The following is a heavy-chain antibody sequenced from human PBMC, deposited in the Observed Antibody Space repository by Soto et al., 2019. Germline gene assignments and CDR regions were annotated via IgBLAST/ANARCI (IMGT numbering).Heavy chain of an antibody. J-gene: IGHJ2*01. CDR3: AKAFSPYCSGGSCYGGYFDL. CDR1: GFTFDDYA. V-gene: IGHV3-9*01. CDR2: ISWNSGSI. Sequence: EVQLVESGGGLVQPGRSLRLSCAASGFTFDDYAMHWVRQAPGKGLEWVSGISWNSGSIGYADSVKGRFTISRDNAKNSLYLQMNSLRAEDTALYYCAKAFSPYCSGGSCYGGYFDLWGRGTLVTVSS. D-gene: IGHD2-15*01.